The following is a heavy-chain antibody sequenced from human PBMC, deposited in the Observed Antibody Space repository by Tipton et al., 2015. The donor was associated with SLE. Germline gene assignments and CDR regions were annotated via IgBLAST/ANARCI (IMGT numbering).Heavy chain of an antibody. Sequence: TLSLTCTVAADSFTHYHWSWIRQPPGKGLEWIGYVYFDGSTNFNPSLGSRVTVSVDTSNNQFSLRLSSVAAADTATYYCARGGLFWSPSLVAANYFDSWGQGTLVTVSS. CDR3: ARGGLFWSPSLVAANYFDS. CDR1: ADSFTHYH. D-gene: IGHD3-3*01. CDR2: VYFDGST. V-gene: IGHV4-59*12. J-gene: IGHJ4*02.